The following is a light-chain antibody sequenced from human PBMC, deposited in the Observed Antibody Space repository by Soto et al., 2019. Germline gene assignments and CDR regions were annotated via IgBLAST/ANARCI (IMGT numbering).Light chain of an antibody. Sequence: DIQMPPSPSSLSASVVARVTINCRASQSISSYLNWYQQKPGKAPKLLIYAASSLQSGVPSRFSGSGSGTDFTLTISSLQPEDFATYYCQQSYSTPRTFGQGTKVDIK. J-gene: IGKJ1*01. CDR1: QSISSY. CDR3: QQSYSTPRT. V-gene: IGKV1-39*01. CDR2: AAS.